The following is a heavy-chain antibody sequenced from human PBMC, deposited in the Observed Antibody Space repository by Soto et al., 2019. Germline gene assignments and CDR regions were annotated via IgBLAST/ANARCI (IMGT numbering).Heavy chain of an antibody. V-gene: IGHV3-23*01. J-gene: IGHJ5*02. D-gene: IGHD2-15*01. CDR1: GFTFGNDA. CDR2: ITGIDGRT. CDR3: AKDRGPYCSGGICYPPSWFDP. Sequence: GSVRLSFVGSGFTFGNDAMSWVRQAPGKGLEWVSSITGIDGRTYYADSVKGRFTISRDNPKNTLYLQMNNLRAEDTAMFYCAKDRGPYCSGGICYPPSWFDPWGQGTQVTVSS.